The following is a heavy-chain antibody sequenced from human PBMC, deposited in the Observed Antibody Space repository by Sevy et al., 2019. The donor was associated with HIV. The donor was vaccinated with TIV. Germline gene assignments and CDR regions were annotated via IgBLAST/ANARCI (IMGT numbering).Heavy chain of an antibody. CDR2: FSFGCGRI. J-gene: IGHJ4*02. Sequence: RGSLRLSCAASGFTFAKYSMSWVRQAPGKGLAWFSTFSFGCGRINYADSVKGRFTISRDDSKNTLFLQMNSLRAEDTATYFCAREGCTQPHDYWGQGTLVTVSS. V-gene: IGHV3-23*01. CDR3: AREGCTQPHDY. CDR1: GFTFAKYS. D-gene: IGHD2-8*01.